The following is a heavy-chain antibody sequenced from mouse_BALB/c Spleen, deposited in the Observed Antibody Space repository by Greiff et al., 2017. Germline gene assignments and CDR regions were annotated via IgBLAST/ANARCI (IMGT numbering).Heavy chain of an antibody. Sequence: EVMLVESGGGLVKPGGSLKLSCAASGFAFSSYDMSWVRQTPETRLEWVAYISSGGGSTYYPDTVKGRFTISRDNAKNTLYLQMSSLKSEDTAMYYCARYGDYAMDYWGQGTSVTVSS. CDR1: GFAFSSYD. CDR3: ARYGDYAMDY. J-gene: IGHJ4*01. V-gene: IGHV5-12-1*01. D-gene: IGHD1-1*01. CDR2: ISSGGGST.